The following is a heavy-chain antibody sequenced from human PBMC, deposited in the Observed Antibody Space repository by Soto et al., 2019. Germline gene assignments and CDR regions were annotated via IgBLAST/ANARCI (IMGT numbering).Heavy chain of an antibody. D-gene: IGHD6-6*01. CDR2: IYYSGST. J-gene: IGHJ4*02. V-gene: IGHV4-31*03. CDR1: GGSISSGGYY. CDR3: ARGLAARPLDY. Sequence: SETLSLTCTVSGGSISSGGYYWSWIRQHPGKGLEWIGYIYYSGSTYYNPSLKSRVTISVDTSKNQFSLKLSSVTAAGTAVYYCARGLAARPLDYWGQGTLVTVSS.